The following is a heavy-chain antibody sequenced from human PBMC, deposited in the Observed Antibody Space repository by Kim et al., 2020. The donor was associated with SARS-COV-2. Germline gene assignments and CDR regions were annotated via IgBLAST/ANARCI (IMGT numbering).Heavy chain of an antibody. CDR1: GFTFTSYV. CDR2: ISGIGGST. J-gene: IGHJ4*02. Sequence: GGSLRLSGAASGFTFTSYVMSWVRRAPGKGLEWVAGISGIGGSTNYADSVKGRSTISRHNSKNTLYQQMNSLRAEDTAVYYCAKGQYCTSTTCYAGGSYYFDYWGKGTLVTVSS. CDR3: AKGQYCTSTTCYAGGSYYFDY. D-gene: IGHD2-2*01. V-gene: IGHV3-23*01.